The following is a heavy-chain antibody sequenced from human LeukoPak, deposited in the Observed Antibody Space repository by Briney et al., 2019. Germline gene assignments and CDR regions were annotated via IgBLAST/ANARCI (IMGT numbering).Heavy chain of an antibody. J-gene: IGHJ4*02. CDR2: IYTSGST. D-gene: IGHD4-17*01. CDR1: GGSISSYY. V-gene: IGHV4-4*07. Sequence: PSETLSLTCTVSGGSISSYYWSWIRQPAGKGLEWIGRIYTSGSTNYNPSLKSRVTMSVDTSKNQFSLKLSSVTAADTAVYYCARDAHDYGDYYHDYWGQGTLVTVSS. CDR3: ARDAHDYGDYYHDY.